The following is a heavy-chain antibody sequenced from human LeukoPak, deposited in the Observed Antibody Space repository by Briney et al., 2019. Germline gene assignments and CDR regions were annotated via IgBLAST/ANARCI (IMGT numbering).Heavy chain of an antibody. V-gene: IGHV3-74*01. CDR3: ARVGDFWYGYYPDY. CDR2: ISNDGSST. Sequence: PGGSLRLSCAASGFTFSSYWMHWVRQAPGQGLVWVSRISNDGSSTSYADSVKGRFTISRDNAKNTLYLQMNSLTVEDTAVYYCARVGDFWYGYYPDYWGQGTLVTVSS. D-gene: IGHD3-3*01. J-gene: IGHJ4*02. CDR1: GFTFSSYW.